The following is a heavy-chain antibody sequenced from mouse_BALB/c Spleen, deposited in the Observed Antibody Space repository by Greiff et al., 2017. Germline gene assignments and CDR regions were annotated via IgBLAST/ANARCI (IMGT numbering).Heavy chain of an antibody. V-gene: IGHV1-5*01. CDR3: TRNPHYGNYGPYYFDY. D-gene: IGHD2-1*01. CDR2: IYPGNSDT. Sequence: EVQLQQSGTVLARPGASVKMSCKASGYSFTSYWMHWVKQRPGQGLEWIGAIYPGNSDTSYNQKFKGKAKLTAVTSASTAYMELSSLTNEDSAVYYCTRNPHYGNYGPYYFDYWGQGTTLTVSA. J-gene: IGHJ2*01. CDR1: GYSFTSYW.